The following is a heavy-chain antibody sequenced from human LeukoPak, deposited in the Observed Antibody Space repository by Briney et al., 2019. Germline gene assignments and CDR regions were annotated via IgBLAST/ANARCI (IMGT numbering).Heavy chain of an antibody. D-gene: IGHD2-15*01. CDR2: IRSKIYGGTT. V-gene: IGHV3-49*04. CDR1: GFTFGDYA. CDR3: SKEYCTGGSCYFVFDY. Sequence: GGSLRLSCTASGFTFGDYAMSWVRQAPGKGLEWVGFIRSKIYGGTTEYAASVKGRFTISRDDSQSIAYLQMNSLKTDDTAVYYCSKEYCTGGSCYFVFDYWGQGTLVTVSS. J-gene: IGHJ4*02.